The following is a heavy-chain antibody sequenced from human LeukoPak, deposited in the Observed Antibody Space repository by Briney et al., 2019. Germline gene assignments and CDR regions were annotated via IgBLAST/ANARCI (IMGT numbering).Heavy chain of an antibody. Sequence: PGGSLRLSCAASGFTVSSNYMSWVRQAPGKGLEWVSVLYSGGNTYYADSVKGRITISRGNSKNTLYLQMNSLRAEDTAVYYCTRDWLTRDGPINFYYYGMDVWGQGTTVTVSS. V-gene: IGHV3-66*01. D-gene: IGHD5-24*01. CDR1: GFTVSSNY. CDR3: TRDWLTRDGPINFYYYGMDV. J-gene: IGHJ6*02. CDR2: LYSGGNT.